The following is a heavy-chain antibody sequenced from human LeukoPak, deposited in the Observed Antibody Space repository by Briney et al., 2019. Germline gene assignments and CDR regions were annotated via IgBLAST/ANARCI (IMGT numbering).Heavy chain of an antibody. CDR2: INPSGGST. CDR1: GYTFTSYY. J-gene: IGHJ6*03. Sequence: ASVKVSCKASGYTFTSYYMHWVRQAPGQGLEWMGIINPSGGSTSYAQKFQGRVTMTRDTSTSTAYMELRSLRSDDTAVYYCARKVDYDSSGYAPYYYYMDVWGKGTTVTISS. D-gene: IGHD3-22*01. V-gene: IGHV1-46*01. CDR3: ARKVDYDSSGYAPYYYYMDV.